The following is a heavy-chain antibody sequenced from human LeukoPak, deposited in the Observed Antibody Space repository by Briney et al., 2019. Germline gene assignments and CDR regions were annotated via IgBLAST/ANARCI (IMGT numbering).Heavy chain of an antibody. V-gene: IGHV3-30*18. D-gene: IGHD3-16*01. Sequence: GGSLRLSCAASGFPFSDYGMYWVRQAPGKGLEWLAVISHDGNNKHYADSVKGRITISRDNSMNTLYLQMNSLRAEDTAVYYCAKVRWGSDNALDSWGQGTLVTGSS. CDR2: ISHDGNNK. CDR3: AKVRWGSDNALDS. CDR1: GFPFSDYG. J-gene: IGHJ4*02.